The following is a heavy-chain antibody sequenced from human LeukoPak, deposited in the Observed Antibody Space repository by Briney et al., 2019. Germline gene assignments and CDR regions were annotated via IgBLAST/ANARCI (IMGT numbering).Heavy chain of an antibody. CDR1: GFTFSTYW. D-gene: IGHD1-1*01. CDR3: ARGFNTNFFD. Sequence: PGGSLRLSCAASGFTFSTYWMHWVRQAPGEGLVWVSSVSGDGNNTRYADSVKGRFTISRDNAKNTLYLQMNSLRADDTAVYYCARGFNTNFFDWGQGTLVTVS. CDR2: VSGDGNNT. V-gene: IGHV3-74*01. J-gene: IGHJ4*02.